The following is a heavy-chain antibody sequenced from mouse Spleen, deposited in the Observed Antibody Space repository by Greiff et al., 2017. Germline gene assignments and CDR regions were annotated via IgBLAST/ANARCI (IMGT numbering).Heavy chain of an antibody. V-gene: IGHV5-6*01. CDR2: ISSGGSYT. Sequence: EVHLVESGGDLVKPGGSLKLSCAASGFTFSSYGMSWVRQTPDKRLEWVATISSGGSYTYYPDSVKGRFTISRDNAKNTLYLQMSSLKSEDTAMYYCARQMITNYYAMDYWGQGTSVTVSS. J-gene: IGHJ4*01. CDR3: ARQMITNYYAMDY. D-gene: IGHD2-4*01. CDR1: GFTFSSYG.